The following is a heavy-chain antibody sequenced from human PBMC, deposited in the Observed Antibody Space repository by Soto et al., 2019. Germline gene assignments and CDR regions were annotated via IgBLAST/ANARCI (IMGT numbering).Heavy chain of an antibody. Sequence: ASVKVSCKASGCTFSSYTISWVRQAPGQGLEWMGRIIPIGGIASYAQKFQGRVTMTRDTSTSTVYMELSSLRSEDTAVYYCARARPIAEPPEGIWGQGTMVTVSS. CDR1: GCTFSSYT. V-gene: IGHV1-69*02. CDR3: ARARPIAEPPEGI. D-gene: IGHD6-13*01. CDR2: IIPIGGIA. J-gene: IGHJ3*02.